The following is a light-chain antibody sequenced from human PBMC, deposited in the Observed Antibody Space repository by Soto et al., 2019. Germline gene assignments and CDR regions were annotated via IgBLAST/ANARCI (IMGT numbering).Light chain of an antibody. CDR3: AGRHDRVNGLNV. J-gene: IGLJ1*01. Sequence: QSVLTQPPSASGTPGQRVTISCSASSGSLSVDWYQHLPGTAPKLLISNNYQRPSGVPDRFSGSKSGTSASVVISGLQSEDDADYYSAGRHDRVNGLNVFGTGTNVTVL. V-gene: IGLV1-44*01. CDR1: SGSLS. CDR2: NNY.